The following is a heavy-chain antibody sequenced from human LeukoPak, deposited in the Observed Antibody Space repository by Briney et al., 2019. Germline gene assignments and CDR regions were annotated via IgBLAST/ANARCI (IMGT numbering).Heavy chain of an antibody. V-gene: IGHV4-34*01. CDR1: GFTFSSYS. CDR3: ARDGY. Sequence: PGGSLRLSCAASGFTFSSYSMNWVRQPPGKGLEWIGEINHSGSTNYNPSLKSRVTISVDTSKNQFSLKLSSVTAADTAVYYCARDGYWGQGTLVTVSS. J-gene: IGHJ4*02. CDR2: INHSGST.